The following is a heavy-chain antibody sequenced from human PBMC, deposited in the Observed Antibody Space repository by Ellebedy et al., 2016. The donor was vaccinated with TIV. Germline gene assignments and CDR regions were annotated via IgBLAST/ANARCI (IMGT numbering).Heavy chain of an antibody. Sequence: GGSLRLXXAVSGFTFSNAWMSWVRQAPGKGLEWVGRIRKTIDGGLTGYAAPVKGRFTISRDDSQNTLYLQMNSLKTEDTAVYYCLGNDYGDYWGQGTLVTVAS. CDR1: GFTFSNAW. D-gene: IGHD3-16*01. J-gene: IGHJ4*02. CDR3: LGNDYGDY. CDR2: IRKTIDGGLT. V-gene: IGHV3-15*01.